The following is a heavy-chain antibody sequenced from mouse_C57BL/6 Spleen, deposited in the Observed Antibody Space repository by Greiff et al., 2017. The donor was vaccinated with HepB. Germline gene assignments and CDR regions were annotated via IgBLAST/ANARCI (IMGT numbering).Heavy chain of an antibody. CDR2: ISGGGGNT. CDR1: GFTFSSYT. D-gene: IGHD3-2*02. V-gene: IGHV5-9*01. J-gene: IGHJ3*01. Sequence: EVMLVESGGGLVKPGGSLKLSCAASGFTFSSYTMSWVRQTPEKRLEWVATISGGGGNTYYPDSVKGRFTISRDNAKNTLYLQMSSLRSEDTALYYCARQTAQATGCAYWGQGTLVTVSA. CDR3: ARQTAQATGCAY.